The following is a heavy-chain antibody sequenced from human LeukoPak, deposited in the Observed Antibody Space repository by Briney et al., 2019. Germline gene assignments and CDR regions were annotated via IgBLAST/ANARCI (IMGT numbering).Heavy chain of an antibody. V-gene: IGHV3-23*01. CDR1: GFTFSSYA. D-gene: IGHD4-17*01. CDR2: ISDDGTST. Sequence: GGSLRLSCAASGFTFSSYAMSWVRQAPGKGLEWVSAISDDGTSTYYADSVKGRFTISRDNSKNTLYQHMNSLRAEDTAIYYCAKDLYGDPTAGIGFWGQGTLVTVSS. J-gene: IGHJ4*02. CDR3: AKDLYGDPTAGIGF.